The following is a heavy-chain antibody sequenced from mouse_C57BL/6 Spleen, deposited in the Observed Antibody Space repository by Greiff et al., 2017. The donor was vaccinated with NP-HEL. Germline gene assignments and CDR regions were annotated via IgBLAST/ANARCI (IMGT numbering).Heavy chain of an antibody. V-gene: IGHV1-22*01. J-gene: IGHJ2*01. D-gene: IGHD1-1*01. Sequence: EVQLQQSGPELVKPGASVKMSCKASGYTFTDYNMHWVKQSHGKSLEWIGYINPNNGGTSYNQKFKGKATLTVNKSSSTAYMELRSLTSEDSAVYYCARSTFITTVVGDYWGQGTTLTVSS. CDR2: INPNNGGT. CDR1: GYTFTDYN. CDR3: ARSTFITTVVGDY.